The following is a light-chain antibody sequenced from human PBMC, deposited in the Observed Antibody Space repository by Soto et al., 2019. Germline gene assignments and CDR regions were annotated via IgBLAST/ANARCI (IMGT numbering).Light chain of an antibody. CDR3: SSYTSSSTRV. J-gene: IGLJ3*02. V-gene: IGLV2-14*01. CDR2: EVS. CDR1: SSDVVGYNY. Sequence: QSALTQPASVSGSPGQSITISCTGTSSDVVGYNYVSWYQQHRGKAPKLMIYEVSNRPSGGSNRFSGSKSGNTASLTISGLQAEDEADYYCSSYTSSSTRVFGGGTELTVL.